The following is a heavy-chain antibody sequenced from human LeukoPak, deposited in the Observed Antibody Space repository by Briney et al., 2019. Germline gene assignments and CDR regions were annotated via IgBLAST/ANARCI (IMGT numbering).Heavy chain of an antibody. D-gene: IGHD3-22*01. V-gene: IGHV3-23*01. Sequence: GGSLRLSCAASGFIFNSYAMSWVRQAPGKGLEWVSAIRGRGGNTYYADSVKGRFTIPRDNSKNTRYRQLSSRRAENTAVYYCSKAQAYYHDSSGYLDYFDYWGQGTLVTVSS. CDR3: SKAQAYYHDSSGYLDYFDY. CDR1: GFIFNSYA. CDR2: IRGRGGNT. J-gene: IGHJ4*02.